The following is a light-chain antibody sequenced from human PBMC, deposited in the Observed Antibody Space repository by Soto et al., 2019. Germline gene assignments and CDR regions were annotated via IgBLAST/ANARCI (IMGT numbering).Light chain of an antibody. Sequence: QSVLTQPPSVSGAPGQRVSISCTGSSTNIGAGYGVHWYQQRPGTAPKLLIVGNTIRPSGVPDRFSGSKSGNTASLTISGLQAEDEADYYCCSYAGTYTVFGGGTKLTVL. J-gene: IGLJ3*02. V-gene: IGLV1-40*01. CDR3: CSYAGTYTV. CDR1: STNIGAGYG. CDR2: GNT.